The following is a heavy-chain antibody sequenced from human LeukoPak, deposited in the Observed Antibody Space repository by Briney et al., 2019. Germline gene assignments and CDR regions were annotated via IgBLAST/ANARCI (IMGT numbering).Heavy chain of an antibody. Sequence: SETLSLTCTVSGGSISGSFWSWIRQPPGKGLEWIGYIHFTGTGKYNPSLKTRLSLSVDTSKNQLSLRLTSVTAADTAVYYCARSPLLYPLTYYYNGMDVWGQGTTVTVSS. CDR1: GGSISGSF. CDR3: ARSPLLYPLTYYYNGMDV. V-gene: IGHV4-59*01. J-gene: IGHJ6*02. CDR2: IHFTGTG. D-gene: IGHD2-8*01.